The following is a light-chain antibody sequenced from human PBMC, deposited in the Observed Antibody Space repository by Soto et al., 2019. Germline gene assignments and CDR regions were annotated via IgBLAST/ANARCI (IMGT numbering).Light chain of an antibody. CDR3: CSYAGSMAYV. Sequence: QSALTQPASVSGSPGQSITISCTGTSSDVGSYNLVSWYQQHPGKAPKLMIYEGSKRPSGVSNRFSGSKSGNTASLTISGLQAEDEADYYCCSYAGSMAYVFGTGTKLTVL. CDR1: SSDVGSYNL. CDR2: EGS. V-gene: IGLV2-23*01. J-gene: IGLJ1*01.